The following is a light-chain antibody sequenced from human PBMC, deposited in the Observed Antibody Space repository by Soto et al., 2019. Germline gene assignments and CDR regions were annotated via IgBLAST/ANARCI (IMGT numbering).Light chain of an antibody. V-gene: IGKV1-5*03. CDR1: QGIDSW. J-gene: IGKJ1*01. CDR2: KAS. Sequence: DIQMTQSPSILSASVGDRVTITCRASQGIDSWLAWFQQKPGKAPSLLIYKASSLQSGVPSRFSGSGSEAEFTLTISSLQPDDFATYYCQQYHSYPWTFGQGTNVEIK. CDR3: QQYHSYPWT.